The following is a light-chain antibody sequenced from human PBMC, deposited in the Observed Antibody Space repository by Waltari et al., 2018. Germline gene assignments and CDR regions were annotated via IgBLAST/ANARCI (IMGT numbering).Light chain of an antibody. CDR3: TSYTRSSTYV. CDR1: SSDVGGYNY. CDR2: DVH. J-gene: IGLJ1*01. Sequence: QSALTQPASVSGSPGQSITISCTGTSSDVGGYNYVSWYQQHPGKAPKLMIYDVHIRPSGVSDRVSGAKSGNTASLTISGLQSEDEADYYCTSYTRSSTYVFGTGTKVTVL. V-gene: IGLV2-14*03.